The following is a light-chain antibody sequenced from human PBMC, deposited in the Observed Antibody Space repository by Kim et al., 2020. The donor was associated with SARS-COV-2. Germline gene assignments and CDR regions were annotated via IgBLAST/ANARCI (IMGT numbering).Light chain of an antibody. CDR2: DVR. Sequence: GQSITTSCTGTTNDIGPYDYASWYQQHPGKAPKLIIYDVRYRPSGVSSRFSGSKSGNTASLTISRLQTEDEAHYFCSSYSYTTTLVFGGGTQLTVL. J-gene: IGLJ2*01. V-gene: IGLV2-14*03. CDR1: TNDIGPYDY. CDR3: SSYSYTTTLV.